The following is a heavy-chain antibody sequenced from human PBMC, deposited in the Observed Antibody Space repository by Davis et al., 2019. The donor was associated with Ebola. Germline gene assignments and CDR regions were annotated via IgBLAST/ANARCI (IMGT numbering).Heavy chain of an antibody. J-gene: IGHJ4*02. V-gene: IGHV3-73*01. CDR2: IRSKANSYAT. Sequence: GESLKISCAASRFTFSGSAMHWVRQASGKGLEWVGRIRSKANSYATAYAASVKGRFTISRDDSKNTAYLQMNSLKTEDTAVYYCTTTTSYFDYWGQGTLVTVSS. CDR1: RFTFSGSA. D-gene: IGHD1-14*01. CDR3: TTTTSYFDY.